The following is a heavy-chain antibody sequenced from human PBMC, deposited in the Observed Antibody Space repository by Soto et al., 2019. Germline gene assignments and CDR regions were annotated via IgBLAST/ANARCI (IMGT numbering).Heavy chain of an antibody. Sequence: GGSLRLSCAASGFTFSSYDMHWVRQATGKGLEWVSAIGTAGDTYYPGSVKGRFTISRENAKNSLYLQMNSLRAGDTAVYYCARASPLHGHDAFDIWGQGTMVTVSS. CDR2: IGTAGDT. CDR1: GFTFSSYD. J-gene: IGHJ3*02. V-gene: IGHV3-13*01. CDR3: ARASPLHGHDAFDI.